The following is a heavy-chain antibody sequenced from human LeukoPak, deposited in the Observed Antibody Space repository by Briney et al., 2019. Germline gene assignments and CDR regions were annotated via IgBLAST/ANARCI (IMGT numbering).Heavy chain of an antibody. CDR1: GGSISSYY. J-gene: IGHJ4*02. V-gene: IGHV4-59*08. Sequence: SETLSLTCTVSGGSISSYYWTWIRQPPGKGLECIGYIYYSGSTSYNPSLRGRVTISLDTSKSQISLNLSSVTAADTAVYYCARRSENWNSYYFDYWGQGTLVTVSS. D-gene: IGHD1-7*01. CDR3: ARRSENWNSYYFDY. CDR2: IYYSGST.